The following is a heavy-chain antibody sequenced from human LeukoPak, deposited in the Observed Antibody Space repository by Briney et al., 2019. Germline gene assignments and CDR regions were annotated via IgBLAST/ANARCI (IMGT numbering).Heavy chain of an antibody. V-gene: IGHV4-39*07. CDR2: IYANGIT. Sequence: PSETLSLTCIVSGGPISSSNYHWGWIRQPPGKGLEWIGTIYANGITYYNPALKSRVTISVDKSKNQFSLNLSSVTAADTAVYYCGTGTTDSWGQGTLVTVSS. CDR3: GTGTTDS. CDR1: GGPISSSNYH. J-gene: IGHJ4*02. D-gene: IGHD1-1*01.